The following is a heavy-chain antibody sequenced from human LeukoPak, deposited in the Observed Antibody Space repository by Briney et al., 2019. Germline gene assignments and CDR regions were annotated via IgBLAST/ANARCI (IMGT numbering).Heavy chain of an antibody. V-gene: IGHV3-21*01. J-gene: IGHJ4*02. D-gene: IGHD3-10*01. CDR3: ARDLLGELYFDF. CDR1: GFTFVSYT. Sequence: PGESLRLSCAASGFTFVSYTMNWFRQAPGKGLEWVSSISSTSTYIYYADSVKGRFTISRDNGGNPLYLQMNSLRAEDTAVYYCARDLLGELYFDFWGQGTLVTVSS. CDR2: ISSTSTYI.